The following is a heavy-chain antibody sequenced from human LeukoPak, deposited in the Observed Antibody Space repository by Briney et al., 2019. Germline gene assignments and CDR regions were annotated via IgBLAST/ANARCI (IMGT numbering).Heavy chain of an antibody. D-gene: IGHD2-2*01. Sequence: AGESLKISCKGSGYSFTSYWIGWVRQMPGKGLEWMGIIYPGDSDTRYSPSFQGQVTISVDRSISTAYLQWSSLKASDTAMYYCARQGGRVDLVVVPPALPHMDVWGKGTTVTVSS. J-gene: IGHJ6*03. CDR2: IYPGDSDT. V-gene: IGHV5-51*01. CDR1: GYSFTSYW. CDR3: ARQGGRVDLVVVPPALPHMDV.